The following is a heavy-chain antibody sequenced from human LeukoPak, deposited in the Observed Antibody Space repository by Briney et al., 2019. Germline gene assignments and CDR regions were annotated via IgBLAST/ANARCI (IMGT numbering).Heavy chain of an antibody. V-gene: IGHV1-18*01. J-gene: IGHJ4*02. Sequence: AASVKVSCKASGYTFTSYGISWVRQAPGQGLEWMGWISAYNGNTNYAQKLQGRVTMTTDTSTSTAYMELRSLRSDDTAVYYCASQRGYCSSTSCYSGLDYWGQGTLVTVSS. CDR3: ASQRGYCSSTSCYSGLDY. CDR1: GYTFTSYG. D-gene: IGHD2-2*02. CDR2: ISAYNGNT.